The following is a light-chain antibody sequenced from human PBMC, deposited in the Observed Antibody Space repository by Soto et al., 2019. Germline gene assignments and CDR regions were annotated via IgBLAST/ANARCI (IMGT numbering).Light chain of an antibody. CDR2: GAS. CDR1: QSVSGD. Sequence: DIVMTQSPATLSVSLGDRATLSCRASQSVSGDLAWYHHKPGQAPRLLVYGASSRATGIPDRFSGSGSGTDFTLSISRLEPEDFAVYYCQQYGSSPRTFGQGTKVDIK. CDR3: QQYGSSPRT. J-gene: IGKJ1*01. V-gene: IGKV3-20*01.